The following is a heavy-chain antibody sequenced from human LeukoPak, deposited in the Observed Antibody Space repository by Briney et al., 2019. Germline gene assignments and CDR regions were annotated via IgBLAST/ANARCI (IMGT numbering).Heavy chain of an antibody. J-gene: IGHJ5*02. Sequence: PSETLSLTCTVSGDSISSSNCCWGWIRQPPGKGLEWIGYIYYSGSTYYNPSLKSRVTISVDTSKNQFSLKLSSVTAADTAVYYCARVYDSRSDNWFDPWGQGTLVTVSS. CDR3: ARVYDSRSDNWFDP. CDR1: GDSISSSNCC. CDR2: IYYSGST. V-gene: IGHV4-31*03. D-gene: IGHD3-22*01.